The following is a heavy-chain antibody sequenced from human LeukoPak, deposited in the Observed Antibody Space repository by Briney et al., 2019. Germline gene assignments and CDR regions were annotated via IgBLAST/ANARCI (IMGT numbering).Heavy chain of an antibody. CDR3: ATDILTGYSPSVDF. V-gene: IGHV1-24*01. CDR2: FDPEDGET. CDR1: GCTLTELS. D-gene: IGHD3-9*01. Sequence: ASVKVSCKVSGCTLTELSMHWVRQAPGKGLEWMGGFDPEDGETIYAQKFQGRVTMTEDTSTDTAYMELSSLRSEDTAVYYCATDILTGYSPSVDFWGQGTLVTVSS. J-gene: IGHJ4*02.